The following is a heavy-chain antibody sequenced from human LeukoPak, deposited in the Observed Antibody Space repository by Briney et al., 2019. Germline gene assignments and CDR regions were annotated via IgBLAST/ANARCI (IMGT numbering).Heavy chain of an antibody. CDR3: ARSPMRRDILTGPSFDI. V-gene: IGHV1-8*01. CDR2: MNPNSGNT. CDR1: GYTFTSYD. J-gene: IGHJ3*02. D-gene: IGHD3-9*01. Sequence: ASVKVSCKASGYTFTSYDINWVRQATGQGLEWMGWMNPNSGNTGYAQKFEGRVTMTRHTSISTAYMELSSLRSEDTAVYYCARSPMRRDILTGPSFDIWGQGTMVTVSS.